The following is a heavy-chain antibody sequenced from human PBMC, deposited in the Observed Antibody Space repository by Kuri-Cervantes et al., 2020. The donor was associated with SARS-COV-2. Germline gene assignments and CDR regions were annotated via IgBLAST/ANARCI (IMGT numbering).Heavy chain of an antibody. CDR2: INHSGST. CDR1: GGSFSGYC. Sequence: GSLRLSCAVYGGSFSGYCWSWIRQSPGKGLEWIGEINHSGSTNYNPSLKSRVTVSVDTSKNQFSLKLSSVTAADTAVYYCARALRYYDSSGYHNWFDPWGQGTLVTVSS. V-gene: IGHV4-34*01. J-gene: IGHJ5*02. CDR3: ARALRYYDSSGYHNWFDP. D-gene: IGHD3-22*01.